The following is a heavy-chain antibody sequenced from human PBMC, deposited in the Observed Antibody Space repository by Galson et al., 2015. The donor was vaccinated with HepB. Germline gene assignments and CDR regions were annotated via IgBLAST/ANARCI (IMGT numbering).Heavy chain of an antibody. Sequence: SLRLSCAASGFTFSSYAMSWVRQAPGKGLEWVSAISGSGGSTYYADSVKGRFTISRDNSKNTLYLQMNSLRAEDTAVYYCAKDWAERHGSGSSPLYDYWGQGTLVTVSS. V-gene: IGHV3-23*01. J-gene: IGHJ4*02. CDR3: AKDWAERHGSGSSPLYDY. D-gene: IGHD3-10*01. CDR2: ISGSGGST. CDR1: GFTFSSYA.